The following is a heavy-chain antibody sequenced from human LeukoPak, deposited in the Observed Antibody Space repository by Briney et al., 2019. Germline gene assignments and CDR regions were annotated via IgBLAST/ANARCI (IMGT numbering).Heavy chain of an antibody. Sequence: GASVKVSSKASGYTFTGYYMHWVRQAPGQGLEWMGWINPNSGGTNYAQKFQGMVTMTRDTSISTAYMELSRLRSDDTAVYYCARVGDYYYGSGSYREYFQHWGQGTLVTVSS. CDR1: GYTFTGYY. CDR3: ARVGDYYYGSGSYREYFQH. CDR2: INPNSGGT. J-gene: IGHJ1*01. D-gene: IGHD3-10*01. V-gene: IGHV1-2*02.